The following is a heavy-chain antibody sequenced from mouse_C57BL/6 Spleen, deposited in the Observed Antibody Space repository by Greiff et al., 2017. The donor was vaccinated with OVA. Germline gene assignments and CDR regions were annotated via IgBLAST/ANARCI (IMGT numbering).Heavy chain of an antibody. D-gene: IGHD2-4*01. Sequence: DVQLVESGGGLVKPGGSLKLSCAASGFTFSSYTMSWVRQTPEKRLEWVATISGGGGNTYYPDSVKGRFTISRDNAKNTLYLQMSSLRSEDTALYYCARHYYDYDGDAMDDWGQGTSVTVSS. CDR3: ARHYYDYDGDAMDD. CDR2: ISGGGGNT. V-gene: IGHV5-9*01. J-gene: IGHJ4*01. CDR1: GFTFSSYT.